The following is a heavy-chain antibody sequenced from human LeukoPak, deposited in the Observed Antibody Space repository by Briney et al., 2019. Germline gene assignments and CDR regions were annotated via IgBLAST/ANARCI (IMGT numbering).Heavy chain of an antibody. CDR2: IWYDGSNK. D-gene: IGHD2-21*02. CDR1: GFTFSSYG. J-gene: IGHJ4*02. Sequence: GRSLRLSCAASGFTFSSYGMHWVRQAPGKGLEWVAVIWYDGSNKYYADSVKGRFTTSRDNSKNTLYLQMNSLRAEDTAVYYCAKDHGCGGDCYWTNHYFDYWGQGTLVTVSS. CDR3: AKDHGCGGDCYWTNHYFDY. V-gene: IGHV3-33*06.